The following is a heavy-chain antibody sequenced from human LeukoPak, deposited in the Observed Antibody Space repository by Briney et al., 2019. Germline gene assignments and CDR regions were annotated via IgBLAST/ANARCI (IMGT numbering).Heavy chain of an antibody. CDR3: ATGVAVAVLDY. CDR1: GGSFSGYY. D-gene: IGHD6-19*01. J-gene: IGHJ4*02. Sequence: SETLSLTCAVYGGSFSGYYWSWIRQPPGKGLEWIGEINHSGSTNYNPSLKSRVTISVDTSKNQSSLKLSSVTAADTAVYYCATGVAVAVLDYWGQGTLVTVSS. V-gene: IGHV4-34*01. CDR2: INHSGST.